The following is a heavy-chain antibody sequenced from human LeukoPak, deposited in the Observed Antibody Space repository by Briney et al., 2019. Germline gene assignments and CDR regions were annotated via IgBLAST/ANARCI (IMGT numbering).Heavy chain of an antibody. CDR3: ARRLHYFDY. V-gene: IGHV4-39*01. D-gene: IGHD2-21*02. CDR2: IRYSGTT. CDR1: GGSISSTYDH. Sequence: SETLSLTCTVSGGSISSTYDHWDWIRQPPGKGLEWMGSIRYSGTTYYNPSLKGRATIFVDTSNNQFSLRLRSVTAADTAVYYFARRLHYFDYWGQGSLVTVSS. J-gene: IGHJ4*02.